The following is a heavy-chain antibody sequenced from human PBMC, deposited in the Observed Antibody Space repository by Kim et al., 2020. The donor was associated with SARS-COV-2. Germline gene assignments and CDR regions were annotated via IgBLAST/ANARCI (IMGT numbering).Heavy chain of an antibody. CDR2: ISWNSGSI. D-gene: IGHD4-17*01. CDR3: AISHRVLATVTTFDY. V-gene: IGHV3-9*01. CDR1: GFTFDDYA. Sequence: GGSLRLSCAASGFTFDDYAMHWVRQAPGKGLEWVSGISWNSGSIGYADSVKGRFTISRDNAKNSLYLQMNSLRAEDTALYYCAISHRVLATVTTFDYWCQGTPLTVSS. J-gene: IGHJ4*02.